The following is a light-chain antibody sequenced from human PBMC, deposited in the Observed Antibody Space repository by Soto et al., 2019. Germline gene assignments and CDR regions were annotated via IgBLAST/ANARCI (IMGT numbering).Light chain of an antibody. CDR2: GNS. CDR1: SSNIGAGYD. J-gene: IGLJ1*01. Sequence: QSVLTQPPSVSGAPGQRVTISCTGSSSNIGAGYDVHWYQQLPGTDPKLLISGNSNRPSGVPDRVSGSKSGTSASLAITGVQAEDEADYYFQSYDSSLRGVFGTGTTLTVL. V-gene: IGLV1-40*01. CDR3: QSYDSSLRGV.